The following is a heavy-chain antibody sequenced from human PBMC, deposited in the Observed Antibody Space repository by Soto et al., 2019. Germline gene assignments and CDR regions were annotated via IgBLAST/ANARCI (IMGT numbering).Heavy chain of an antibody. CDR1: GGSISSGDYY. V-gene: IGHV4-30-4*01. J-gene: IGHJ6*02. CDR3: ARAGATYCSTIVRYTSPANYFAMDV. D-gene: IGHD1-26*01. CDR2: IHYSGST. Sequence: PSENLSLTCTVSGGSISSGDYYWSWIRQPPGKGLEWIGYIHYSGSTYYNPPLKSRVVMSVDTSKNQFSLQLSSVTAADTSVYYCARAGATYCSTIVRYTSPANYFAMDVRGQGT.